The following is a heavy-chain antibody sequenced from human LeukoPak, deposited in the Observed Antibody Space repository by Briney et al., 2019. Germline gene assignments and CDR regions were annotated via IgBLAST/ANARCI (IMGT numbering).Heavy chain of an antibody. J-gene: IGHJ4*02. CDR2: IKSKTDGGTT. CDR1: GFTFSNAW. Sequence: GGSLRLSCAASGFTFSNAWMSWVRQAPGKGLEWVGRIKSKTDGGTTDYAAPVKGRFTISRDDSKNTLYLQMNSLKTEDTAVYYCTTDRENIVARTRAPFDYWGQGTLVTVSS. D-gene: IGHD5-12*01. V-gene: IGHV3-15*01. CDR3: TTDRENIVARTRAPFDY.